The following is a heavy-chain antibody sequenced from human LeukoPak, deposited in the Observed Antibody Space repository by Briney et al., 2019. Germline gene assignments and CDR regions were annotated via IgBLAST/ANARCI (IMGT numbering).Heavy chain of an antibody. CDR1: GLTFDDYA. CDR3: TKERIAAALHY. V-gene: IGHV3-43*02. CDR2: IRGDGGST. Sequence: GGSLRLSCAASGLTFDDYAMHWVRQAPGKGLEWVSLIRGDGGSTYYADSVRGRFTISRDNRRNSLYLQMNSLTTEDTALYYCTKERIAAALHYWGQGTLVTVSS. J-gene: IGHJ4*02. D-gene: IGHD6-13*01.